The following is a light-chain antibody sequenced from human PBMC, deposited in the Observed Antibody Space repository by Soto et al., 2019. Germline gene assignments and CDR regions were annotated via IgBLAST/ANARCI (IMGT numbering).Light chain of an antibody. Sequence: DIQMTQSPSTLSASVGDRVTITCGASQSITIWLAWYQQKPGKAPKLLIFDASSLESGVPSRFSGSGSGTEFTLTISSLQPDDFATYYSQHYNSYSWTFGQGTKVEIK. J-gene: IGKJ1*01. CDR2: DAS. CDR3: QHYNSYSWT. V-gene: IGKV1-5*01. CDR1: QSITIW.